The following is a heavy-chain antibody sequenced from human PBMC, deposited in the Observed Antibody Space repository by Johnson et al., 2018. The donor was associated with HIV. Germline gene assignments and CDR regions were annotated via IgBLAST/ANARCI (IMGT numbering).Heavy chain of an antibody. CDR1: GFTFSNYA. V-gene: IGHV3-30*02. CDR2: IRYDGSTQ. CDR3: AREGGQWLVLVDAFDI. J-gene: IGHJ3*02. Sequence: QVQLVESGGGVVQPGRSLRLSCATSGFTFSNYAMHWVRQAPGKGLEWVAYIRYDGSTQSYADSVKGRFTISRDNSKNTLYLQMNSLRAEDTAVYYCAREGGQWLVLVDAFDIWGQGTMVTVSS. D-gene: IGHD6-19*01.